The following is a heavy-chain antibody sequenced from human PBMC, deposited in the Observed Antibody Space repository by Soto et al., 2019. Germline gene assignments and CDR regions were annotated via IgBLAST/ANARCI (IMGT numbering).Heavy chain of an antibody. Sequence: ASVKLSCKASGYTFTSYGISWVRQAPGQGLEWMGWISAYNGNTNYAQKLQGRVTMTTDTSTSTAYMELRSLRSDDTAVYYCARDKGWLQSRLGSYWGQGTLVTVSS. V-gene: IGHV1-18*04. CDR1: GYTFTSYG. J-gene: IGHJ4*02. CDR2: ISAYNGNT. D-gene: IGHD5-12*01. CDR3: ARDKGWLQSRLGSY.